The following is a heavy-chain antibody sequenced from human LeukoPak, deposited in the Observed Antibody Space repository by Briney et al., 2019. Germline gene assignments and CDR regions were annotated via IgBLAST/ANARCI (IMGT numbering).Heavy chain of an antibody. CDR3: ARGTCSNGVCYRYGEGFHY. J-gene: IGHJ4*02. V-gene: IGHV4-59*01. CDR1: GGSISSYY. D-gene: IGHD2-8*01. Sequence: SETLSLACTVSGGSISSYYWSWIRQPPGKGLEWIGYIHYSGSTNYNPSLKSRVTISIDTSKNEFSLKLSSVTAADTAVYYCARGTCSNGVCYRYGEGFHYWGQGTLVTVSS. CDR2: IHYSGST.